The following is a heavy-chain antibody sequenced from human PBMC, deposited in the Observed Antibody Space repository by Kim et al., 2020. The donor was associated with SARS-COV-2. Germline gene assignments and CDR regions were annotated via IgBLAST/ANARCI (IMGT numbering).Heavy chain of an antibody. CDR3: ARSAGPYHYYFDY. Sequence: YRPSLPGQVTISADKSTTTAYLQWSSLKASDTAMYYCARSAGPYHYYFDYWGQGTLVTVSS. D-gene: IGHD3-10*01. J-gene: IGHJ4*02. V-gene: IGHV5-51*01.